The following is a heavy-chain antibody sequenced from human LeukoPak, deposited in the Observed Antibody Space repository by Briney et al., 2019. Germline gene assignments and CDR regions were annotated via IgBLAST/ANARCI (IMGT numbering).Heavy chain of an antibody. J-gene: IGHJ5*02. CDR2: IYYSGST. Sequence: SQTLSLTCTVSGGSISSGGYYWSWIRQHPGKGLEWIGYIYYSGSTYYNPSLKSRVTISVDTSKNQFSLKLSSVTAADTAVYYCARGPTEEGCSSTSCPMGDWFDPWGQGTLVTVSS. CDR3: ARGPTEEGCSSTSCPMGDWFDP. CDR1: GGSISSGGYY. V-gene: IGHV4-31*03. D-gene: IGHD2-2*01.